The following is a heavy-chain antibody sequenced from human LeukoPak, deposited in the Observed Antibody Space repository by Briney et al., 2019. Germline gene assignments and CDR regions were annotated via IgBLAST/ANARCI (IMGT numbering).Heavy chain of an antibody. CDR2: IDTNTGNP. Sequence: GASVRVSCKASGYTFTNYTINWVRLAPGQGLQWMGWIDTNTGNPTYAQGFAGRFVFSLDTSVTTTYLQISSLRAEDTAVYYCTRGRDTTGYFVYWGQGTLVTVSS. CDR3: TRGRDTTGYFVY. V-gene: IGHV7-4-1*02. J-gene: IGHJ4*02. CDR1: GYTFTNYT. D-gene: IGHD3-22*01.